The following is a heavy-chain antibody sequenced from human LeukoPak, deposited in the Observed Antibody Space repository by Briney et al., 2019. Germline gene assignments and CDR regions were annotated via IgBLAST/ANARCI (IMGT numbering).Heavy chain of an antibody. CDR3: ARSPDLHQSLPRFDS. V-gene: IGHV4-59*01. Sequence: SETLSLTCTVSGGSINNYFWSWIRQTPAKGLERVGYISHSGTTNYNPSLKSRLSLSVDTSESQFSPRLSSVTAADTAVYYCARSPDLHQSLPRFDSWGQGTRVTVSS. CDR1: GGSINNYF. J-gene: IGHJ4*02. CDR2: ISHSGTT.